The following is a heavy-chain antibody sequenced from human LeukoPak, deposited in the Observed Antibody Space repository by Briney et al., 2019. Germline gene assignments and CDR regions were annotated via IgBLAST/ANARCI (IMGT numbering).Heavy chain of an antibody. D-gene: IGHD6-6*01. V-gene: IGHV4-59*08. CDR1: GGSIRSYF. J-gene: IGHJ4*02. CDR2: VYYSGST. CDR3: ARRQDGTSHFDY. Sequence: SETLSLTCTVSGGSIRSYFWSWIRQPPGKGLEWIGYVYYSGSTNYNPSLKSRVTISVDTSKKQFSLKLSSVTAPDTAVYYCARRQDGTSHFDYWGQGTLVTVSS.